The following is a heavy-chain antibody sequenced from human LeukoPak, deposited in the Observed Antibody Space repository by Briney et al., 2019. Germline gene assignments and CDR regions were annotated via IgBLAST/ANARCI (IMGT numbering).Heavy chain of an antibody. CDR2: IAGGDDR. D-gene: IGHD6-13*01. V-gene: IGHV3-23*01. CDR3: ARDLSPTSVAAAVSFDY. CDR1: GFIFSPYA. J-gene: IGHJ4*02. Sequence: GGSLRLSCAASGFIFSPYAMSWVRQAPGKGLEWVAGIAGGDDRFYADSVKGRFCISRDNSKNTVDLQMNSLRVEDTAVYYCARDLSPTSVAAAVSFDYWGQGTLVTVSS.